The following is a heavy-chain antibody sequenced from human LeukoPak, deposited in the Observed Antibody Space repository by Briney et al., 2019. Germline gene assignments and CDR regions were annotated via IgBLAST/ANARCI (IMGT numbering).Heavy chain of an antibody. CDR2: INPTSGGT. D-gene: IGHD3-22*01. Sequence: ASVKVSCKASGYTFTDYYIHWVRQAPGQGLGWMGGINPTSGGTKDAQKFQGRVILTRDTSISTAYMDLSRLRSDDTALYYCARGRHFDSDGYYEAFYFDYWGQGTLVTVSS. CDR3: ARGRHFDSDGYYEAFYFDY. CDR1: GYTFTDYY. J-gene: IGHJ4*02. V-gene: IGHV1-2*02.